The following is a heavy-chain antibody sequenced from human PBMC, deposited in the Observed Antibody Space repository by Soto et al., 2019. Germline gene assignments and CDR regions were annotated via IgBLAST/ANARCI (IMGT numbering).Heavy chain of an antibody. CDR1: GGSISSGGYC. J-gene: IGHJ6*02. D-gene: IGHD3-10*01. Sequence: SETLSLTCAVSGGSISSGGYCWSWIRQPPGKGLEWIGYIYHSGSTYYNPSLKSRVTISVDRSKNQFSLKLSSVTAADTAVYYCAGAGSPYYYYGMDVWGQGTRVTVSS. CDR3: AGAGSPYYYYGMDV. V-gene: IGHV4-30-2*01. CDR2: IYHSGST.